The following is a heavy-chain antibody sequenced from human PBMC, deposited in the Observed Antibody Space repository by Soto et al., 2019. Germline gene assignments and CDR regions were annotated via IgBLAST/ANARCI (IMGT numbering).Heavy chain of an antibody. D-gene: IGHD7-27*01. J-gene: IGHJ4*02. CDR2: INHSGST. Sequence: QVQLQQWGAGLLKPSETLSLTCAVYGGSFSGYYWNWIHQPPGKGLEWIGEINHSGSTNYNPSLKXRVTISVDTSKNQFSLKLSSVTAADTAVYYCARGWGRIFDYWGQGTLVTVSS. CDR3: ARGWGRIFDY. V-gene: IGHV4-34*01. CDR1: GGSFSGYY.